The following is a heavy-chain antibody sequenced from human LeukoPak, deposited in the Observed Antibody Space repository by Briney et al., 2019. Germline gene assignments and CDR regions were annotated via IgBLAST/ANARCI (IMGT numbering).Heavy chain of an antibody. CDR2: NYPTGDT. CDR3: ARDLTARGSFDY. V-gene: IGHV4-4*07. D-gene: IGHD3-16*01. Sequence: SETLSLTCSVSGVSVTNYYWSWVRQPAGKRLEWIGRNYPTGDTIYNPSLKSRVTMSVDMSKNHLSLKLNSVTAADAAVYYCARDLTARGSFDYWGQGILVSVSS. J-gene: IGHJ4*02. CDR1: GVSVTNYY.